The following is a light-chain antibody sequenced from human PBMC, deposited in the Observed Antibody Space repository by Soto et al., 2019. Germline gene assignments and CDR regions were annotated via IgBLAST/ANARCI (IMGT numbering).Light chain of an antibody. V-gene: IGKV3-15*01. J-gene: IGKJ2*01. CDR1: QNVNSN. CDR2: NVS. Sequence: EIAMTQSPATLSVSPGQRATLSCRASQNVNSNLAWYQQKPGHAPSLLMYNVSTRATGFPARFSGSGSGTEFTLTISSLQSEDSAIYYSQQYNTLNTFGQGTKLEIK. CDR3: QQYNTLNT.